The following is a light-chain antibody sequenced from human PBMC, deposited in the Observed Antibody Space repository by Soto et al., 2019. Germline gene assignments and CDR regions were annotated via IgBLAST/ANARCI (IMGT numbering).Light chain of an antibody. CDR3: QQRSNWPRT. CDR2: GAS. Sequence: EIVLTQSPVTLSLSPGERATLSCRASQSVSSTYLIWYQQKPGQAPRLLIYGASNRATGIPARFSGSGSGTDFTLTISSLEPEDFAVYYCQQRSNWPRTFGQGTKLDI. V-gene: IGKV3D-20*02. CDR1: QSVSSTY. J-gene: IGKJ1*01.